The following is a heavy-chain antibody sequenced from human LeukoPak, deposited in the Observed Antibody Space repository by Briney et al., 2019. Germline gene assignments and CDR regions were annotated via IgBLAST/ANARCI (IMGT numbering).Heavy chain of an antibody. D-gene: IGHD2-8*01. J-gene: IGHJ5*02. V-gene: IGHV3-23*01. CDR3: AKDGGWDIVLMVYAYNWFDP. Sequence: GGSLRLSCSASGFTFSTYWMSWVRQAPGKGLEWVSAISGSGGSTYYADSVKGRFTISRDNSKNTLYLQMNSLRAEDTAVYYCAKDGGWDIVLMVYAYNWFDPWGQGTLVTVSS. CDR1: GFTFSTYW. CDR2: ISGSGGST.